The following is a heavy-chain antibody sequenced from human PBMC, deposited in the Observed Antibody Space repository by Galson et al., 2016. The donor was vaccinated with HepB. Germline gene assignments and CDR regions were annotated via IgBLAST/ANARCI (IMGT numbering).Heavy chain of an antibody. CDR1: GASISRGGYS. J-gene: IGHJ3*02. V-gene: IGHV4-30-2*01. CDR3: ARLLDAFDI. CDR2: IHYSGTT. D-gene: IGHD3-10*01. Sequence: LSLTCVVSGASISRGGYSWSWIRQPPGKGLEYIGYIHYSGTTYYNPSLKSRVTIAVDRSKNGFSLNLSSVTAADTAVYYCARLLDAFDIWGHGTMVTVSS.